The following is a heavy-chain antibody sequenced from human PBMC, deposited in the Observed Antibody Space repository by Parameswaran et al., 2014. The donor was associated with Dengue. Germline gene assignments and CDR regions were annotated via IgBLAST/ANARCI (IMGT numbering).Heavy chain of an antibody. J-gene: IGHJ2*01. Sequence: KWIRQSPSRGLEWLGRTYYRSKWYNDYALSVKSRITINPDTSKNQFSLQLNSVTPEDTAVYYCVRSLPRGHFDLWGRGTLVTVSS. CDR3: VRSLPRGHFDL. D-gene: IGHD3-10*01. CDR2: TYYRSKWYN. V-gene: IGHV6-1*01.